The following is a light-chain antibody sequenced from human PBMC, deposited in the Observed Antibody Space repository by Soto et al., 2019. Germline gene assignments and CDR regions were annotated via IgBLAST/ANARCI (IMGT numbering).Light chain of an antibody. CDR3: QQRSNWPLT. J-gene: IGKJ4*01. CDR1: QSVSSY. V-gene: IGKV3-11*01. CDR2: DAS. Sequence: EIVLTQSPANLSLSPGERATLSCRASQSVSSYLDWYHQKPGQAPRLLIYDASNRGTGIPARFSGSGSGTDFTLTISSLEPEDVAVYYWQQRSNWPLTFGGGTKVEIK.